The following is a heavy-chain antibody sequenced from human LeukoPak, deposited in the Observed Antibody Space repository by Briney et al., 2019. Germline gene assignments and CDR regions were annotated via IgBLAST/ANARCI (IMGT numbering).Heavy chain of an antibody. Sequence: GGSLRLSCAASGFTFSSYAMHWVRQAPGKGLEWVAVISYDGSNKYYADSVKGRFTISRDNSKNTLYLQMNSLRAEDTAVYYCASDTVGGVAATDYWGQGTLVTVSS. CDR1: GFTFSSYA. J-gene: IGHJ4*02. CDR2: ISYDGSNK. D-gene: IGHD2-15*01. V-gene: IGHV3-30-3*01. CDR3: ASDTVGGVAATDY.